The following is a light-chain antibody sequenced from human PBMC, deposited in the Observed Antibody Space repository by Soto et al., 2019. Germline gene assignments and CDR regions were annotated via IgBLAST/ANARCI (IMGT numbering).Light chain of an antibody. CDR3: QQYDDWLRLT. J-gene: IGKJ4*02. V-gene: IGKV3D-15*01. Sequence: EIVMTQSPATLSVSPVERATLSCSASQSVNIYLAWYQQKPGQAPRLLIFGASSRATGIPARCSGSGSGTEFNLTISSLQSEDFAVYFCQQYDDWLRLTFGGGTKVEIK. CDR2: GAS. CDR1: QSVNIY.